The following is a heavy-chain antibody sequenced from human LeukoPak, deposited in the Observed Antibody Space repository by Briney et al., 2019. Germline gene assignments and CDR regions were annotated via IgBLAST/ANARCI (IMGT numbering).Heavy chain of an antibody. D-gene: IGHD3-16*02. V-gene: IGHV1-2*02. CDR1: GYTFTGYY. CDR3: ASLPLLGELSLTPDFDY. J-gene: IGHJ4*02. CDR2: INPNSGGT. Sequence: ASVKVSCKASGYTFTGYYMHWVRQAPGQGLEWMGWINPNSGGTNYAQKFQGRVTMTWDTSISTAYMELSRLRSDDTAVYYCASLPLLGELSLTPDFDYWGQGTLVTVSS.